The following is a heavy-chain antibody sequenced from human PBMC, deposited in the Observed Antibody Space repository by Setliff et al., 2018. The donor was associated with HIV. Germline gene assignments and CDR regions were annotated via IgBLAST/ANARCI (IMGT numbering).Heavy chain of an antibody. J-gene: IGHJ4*02. V-gene: IGHV1-69-2*01. CDR1: GYIFPDYY. CDR2: IDPDRGDT. Sequence: ASVKVSCKVSGYIFPDYYIQWVRQAPGIGLEWMGLIDPDRGDTVYAEKFQGRVTITADRSIDTAYMTLSSLTSDDTAMYFCAWGTQRPIDSWGQGTLVTVSS. D-gene: IGHD3-16*01. CDR3: AWGTQRPIDS.